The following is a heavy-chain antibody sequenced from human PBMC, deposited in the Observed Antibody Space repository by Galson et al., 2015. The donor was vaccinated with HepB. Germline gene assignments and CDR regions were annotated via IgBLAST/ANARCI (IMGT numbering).Heavy chain of an antibody. CDR3: ARDYDSSYYYYMDV. J-gene: IGHJ6*03. CDR1: GFTFSDYY. D-gene: IGHD5-12*01. Sequence: SLRLSCAASGFTFSDYYMSWIRQAPGKGLEWVSYISSSGSTIYYADSVKGRFTISRDNAKNSLYLQMNSLRAEDTAVYYCARDYDSSYYYYMDVWGKGTTVTVSS. V-gene: IGHV3-11*01. CDR2: ISSSGSTI.